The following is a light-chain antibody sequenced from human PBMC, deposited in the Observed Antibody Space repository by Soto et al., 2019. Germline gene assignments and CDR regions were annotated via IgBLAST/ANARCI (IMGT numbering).Light chain of an antibody. CDR3: QQYGNSPIT. V-gene: IGKV3-15*01. J-gene: IGKJ5*01. CDR2: GAS. Sequence: EIVMTQSPATLSVSPGEGATLSCRASQSVSSKLAWYQQKPGQAPRLLIYGASTRATGIPARFSGSGSGTEFTLIISRLEPEDFAVYYCQQYGNSPITFGQGTRLEIK. CDR1: QSVSSK.